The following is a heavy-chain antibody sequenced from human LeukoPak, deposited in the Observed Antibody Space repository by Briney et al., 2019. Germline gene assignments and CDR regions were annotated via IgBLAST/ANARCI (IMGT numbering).Heavy chain of an antibody. CDR3: ARVNDGYSGSNYYYYGLDV. V-gene: IGHV3-21*01. CDR1: GFTFSTYS. J-gene: IGHJ6*02. CDR2: ISSSSYI. Sequence: GGSLRLSCAASGFTFSTYSMNWVRQAPGKGLQWVSSISSSSYIFYADSVKGRFTISRDNAKNSLFLQMNSLRAEDTAVYYCARVNDGYSGSNYYYYGLDVWGQGTTVTVSS. D-gene: IGHD1-26*01.